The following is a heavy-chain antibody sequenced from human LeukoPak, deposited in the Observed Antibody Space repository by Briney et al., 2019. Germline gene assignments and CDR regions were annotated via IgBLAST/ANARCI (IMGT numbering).Heavy chain of an antibody. D-gene: IGHD6-19*01. V-gene: IGHV4-34*01. J-gene: IGHJ1*01. CDR3: ARGLHLGWYKGSYFQH. CDR1: GGSFSGYY. Sequence: SETLSLTCAVYGGSFSGYYWSWIRQPPGKGLEWIGEINHSGSTNYNPPLKSRVTISVDTSKNQFSLKLSSVTAADTAVYYCARGLHLGWYKGSYFQHWGQGTLITVSS. CDR2: INHSGST.